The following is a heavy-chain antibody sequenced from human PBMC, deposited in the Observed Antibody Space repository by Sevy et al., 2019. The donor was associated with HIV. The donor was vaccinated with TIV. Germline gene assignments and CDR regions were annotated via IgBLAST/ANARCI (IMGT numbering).Heavy chain of an antibody. J-gene: IGHJ4*02. CDR2: IKQDGSET. Sequence: GGSLRLSCAASGFDFNHHWMSWVRQAPQKGLEWVANIKQDGSETYYVDSLEGRFTISRDNAKNSLSLQINDLRAEDTAVYYCARLPTGLQSFNYLLSTYFDSWGLGTLVTVSS. V-gene: IGHV3-7*01. CDR3: ARLPTGLQSFNYLLSTYFDS. D-gene: IGHD3-9*01. CDR1: GFDFNHHW.